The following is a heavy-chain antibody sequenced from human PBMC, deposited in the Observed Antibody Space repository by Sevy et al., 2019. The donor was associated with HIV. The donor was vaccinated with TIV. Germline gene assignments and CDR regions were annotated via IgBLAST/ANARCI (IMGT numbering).Heavy chain of an antibody. CDR2: IIPMFETA. J-gene: IGHJ4*02. Sequence: ASVKVSCKASGRNFRNYAISWVRQAPGQGLEWMGGIIPMFETANYVQKFQGRVTITADESTSTAYMELSSLISEDTAIYYCARSISWYASFDSWGQGGLVTVSS. CDR1: GRNFRNYA. CDR3: ARSISWYASFDS. D-gene: IGHD6-13*01. V-gene: IGHV1-69*13.